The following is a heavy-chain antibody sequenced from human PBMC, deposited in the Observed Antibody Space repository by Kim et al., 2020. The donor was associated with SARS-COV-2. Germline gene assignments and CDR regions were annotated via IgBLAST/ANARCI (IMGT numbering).Heavy chain of an antibody. V-gene: IGHV5-51*01. Sequence: SPSFQGQVTISADKSISTAYLQWSSLKASDTAMYYCARRHYDSSGPSFDYWGQGTLVTVSS. CDR3: ARRHYDSSGPSFDY. D-gene: IGHD3-22*01. J-gene: IGHJ4*02.